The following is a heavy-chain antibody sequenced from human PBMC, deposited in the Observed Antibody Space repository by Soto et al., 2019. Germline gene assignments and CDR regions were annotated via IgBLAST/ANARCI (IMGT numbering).Heavy chain of an antibody. V-gene: IGHV4-31*03. CDR1: GGSISSGVNY. CDR3: ARDFTDSSGPTLGMGV. D-gene: IGHD6-19*01. CDR2: IYYSGST. Sequence: SETLSLTCTVSGGSISSGVNYWSCIRQHPGKGLEWIGYIYYSGSTYYNPSLKSRVTISVDTSKNQFSLKLSSVTAADTAVYYCARDFTDSSGPTLGMGVWGQGTTVTVSS. J-gene: IGHJ6*02.